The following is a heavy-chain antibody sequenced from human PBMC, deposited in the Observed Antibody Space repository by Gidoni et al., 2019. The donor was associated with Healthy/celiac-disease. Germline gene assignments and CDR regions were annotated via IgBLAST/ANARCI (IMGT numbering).Heavy chain of an antibody. CDR3: ARGHIAARLWPF. J-gene: IGHJ4*02. CDR2: ISSSSSYI. Sequence: EVQLVESGGGLVKPGGSLRLSCAASGFTFSSYSMNWVRQAPGKGLEWVSSISSSSSYIYYADSVKGRFTISRDNAKNSLYLQMNSLRAEDTAVYYCARGHIAARLWPFWGQGTLVTVSS. CDR1: GFTFSSYS. V-gene: IGHV3-21*01. D-gene: IGHD6-6*01.